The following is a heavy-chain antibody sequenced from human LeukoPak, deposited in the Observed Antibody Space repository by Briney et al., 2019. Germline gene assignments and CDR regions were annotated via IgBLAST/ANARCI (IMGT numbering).Heavy chain of an antibody. J-gene: IGHJ3*02. Sequence: GGSLRLSCVASGFTFSNYAMNWVRQAPGKGLEWVSGMSGSGGSTYYADSVKGRFTISRDNSKNTLDLQMNSLRAEDTAVYYCARGLAAFDIWGRGTTVTVSS. CDR2: MSGSGGST. CDR1: GFTFSNYA. V-gene: IGHV3-23*01. CDR3: ARGLAAFDI.